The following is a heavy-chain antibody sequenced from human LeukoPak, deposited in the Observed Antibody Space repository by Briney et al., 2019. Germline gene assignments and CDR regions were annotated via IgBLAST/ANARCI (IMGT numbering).Heavy chain of an antibody. Sequence: PSETLSLTCTVSGGSISSYYWSWIRQPPGKGLEWIGYIYYSGSTNYNPSLKSRVTISVDTSKNQLSLKLSSVTAADTAVYYCARGDGDYESWFDPWGQGTLVTVSS. J-gene: IGHJ5*02. CDR1: GGSISSYY. CDR3: ARGDGDYESWFDP. D-gene: IGHD4-17*01. CDR2: IYYSGST. V-gene: IGHV4-59*01.